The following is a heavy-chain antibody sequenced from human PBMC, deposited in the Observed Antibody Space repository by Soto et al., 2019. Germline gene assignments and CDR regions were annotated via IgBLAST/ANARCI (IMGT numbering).Heavy chain of an antibody. CDR3: AHLPIAGAENNCSDP. V-gene: IGHV2-5*02. Sequence: QITLKESGPTLVKPTHTLTLTCTFSGFSLSTSGVGVGWIRQPPGKALEWLALISWDDDKRYSPSLKSRPTSNKHTSKNQVVHTMTNRDPVDTATYYCAHLPIAGAENNCSDPWGQGTLVTVSS. D-gene: IGHD6-13*01. CDR2: ISWDDDK. CDR1: GFSLSTSGVG. J-gene: IGHJ5*02.